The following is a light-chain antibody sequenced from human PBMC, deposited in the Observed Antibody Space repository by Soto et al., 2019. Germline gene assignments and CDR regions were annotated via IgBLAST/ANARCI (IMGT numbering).Light chain of an antibody. CDR1: SSNIGSNT. Sequence: LTQPPSASGTPGQRVTISCSGSSSNIGSNTIHWYQQLPGTAPKLLIHSDDKLPSGVPDRFSGSKSGTSGSLAISGLQSGDEADYYCAAWDDSLNGFVFGAGTKVTVL. CDR3: AAWDDSLNGFV. V-gene: IGLV1-44*01. J-gene: IGLJ1*01. CDR2: SDD.